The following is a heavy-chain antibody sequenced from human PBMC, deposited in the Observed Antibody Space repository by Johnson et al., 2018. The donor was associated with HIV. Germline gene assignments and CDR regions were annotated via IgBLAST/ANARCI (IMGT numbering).Heavy chain of an antibody. CDR3: LFGGYSYGLAFDI. V-gene: IGHV3-53*02. CDR1: GFTVSSNY. D-gene: IGHD5-18*01. Sequence: VQLVETGGGLIQPGGSLRLSCAASGFTVSSNYMSWVRQAPGKGLEWVSVIYSGGSTYYADSVKGRFTISSDNSKNTLYLPMNSLRAEDTAGYYCLFGGYSYGLAFDIWGQGTKVTVSS. J-gene: IGHJ3*02. CDR2: IYSGGST.